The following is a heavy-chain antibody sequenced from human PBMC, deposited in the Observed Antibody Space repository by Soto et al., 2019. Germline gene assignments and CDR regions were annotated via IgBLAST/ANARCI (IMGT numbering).Heavy chain of an antibody. V-gene: IGHV3-48*02. Sequence: EVQLVESGGGLVQPGGSLRLSCAASGFTFTTYSMNWVRQAPGKGLEWVSYIGRTGNIYYADSVKGRFTISRDNARNSLYLQMNSLRDEDTAVYYCTRDKGIAYAMDVWCQGTTVTVSS. CDR2: IGRTGNI. D-gene: IGHD6-13*01. J-gene: IGHJ6*02. CDR3: TRDKGIAYAMDV. CDR1: GFTFTTYS.